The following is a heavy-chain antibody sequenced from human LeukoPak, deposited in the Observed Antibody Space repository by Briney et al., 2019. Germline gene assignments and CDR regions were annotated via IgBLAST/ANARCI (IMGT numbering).Heavy chain of an antibody. CDR1: GFTFSSYA. J-gene: IGHJ4*02. D-gene: IGHD4-17*01. Sequence: GGSLRLSCAASGFTFSSYAMHWVRQAPGKGLEYVSAISSNGGSTDYANSVKGRFTISRDNSKNTLYLQMGSLRAEDMAVYYCARVASGGDYRSGGDDYWGQGTLVTASS. CDR3: ARVASGGDYRSGGDDY. CDR2: ISSNGGST. V-gene: IGHV3-64*01.